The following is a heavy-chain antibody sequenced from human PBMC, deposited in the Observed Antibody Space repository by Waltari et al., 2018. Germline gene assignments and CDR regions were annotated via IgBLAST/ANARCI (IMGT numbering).Heavy chain of an antibody. V-gene: IGHV1-69*01. CDR3: ARGIGRVATTVYGMDV. J-gene: IGHJ6*02. Sequence: QVQLVQSGAEVKKPGSSVKVSCKASGGTFSSYAISWVRQAPGQGLEWMGGIIPILGTANYAPKFQGRVTITADESTSTAYMELSSLRSEDTAVYYCARGIGRVATTVYGMDVWGQGTTVTVSS. D-gene: IGHD5-12*01. CDR2: IIPILGTA. CDR1: GGTFSSYA.